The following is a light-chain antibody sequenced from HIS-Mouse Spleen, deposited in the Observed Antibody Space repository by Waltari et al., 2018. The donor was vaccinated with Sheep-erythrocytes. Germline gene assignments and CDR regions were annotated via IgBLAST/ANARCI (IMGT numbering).Light chain of an antibody. Sequence: QSALTQPASVSGSPGQSITISCTGTSSDVGSYNLVSWYQQHPGKAPKLMIYEGSKRPSGVLNHFSGSKSGNTASLTISGLQAEDEADYYCCSYAGSSTWVFGGGTKLTVL. V-gene: IGLV2-23*01. J-gene: IGLJ3*02. CDR3: CSYAGSSTWV. CDR2: EGS. CDR1: SSDVGSYNL.